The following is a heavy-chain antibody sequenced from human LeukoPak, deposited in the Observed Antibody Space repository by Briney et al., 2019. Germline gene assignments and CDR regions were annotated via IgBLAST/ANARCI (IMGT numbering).Heavy chain of an antibody. CDR3: AKELSAGTGGGWEDYFDY. CDR1: GFSFSSYS. V-gene: IGHV3-48*02. CDR2: ISSSSSTI. J-gene: IGHJ4*02. Sequence: GGSLRLSCAASGFSFSSYSMNWVRQAPGKGLEWVSYISSSSSTIYYADSVKGRFTISRDNAKNSLYLQMNSLRDEDSAVYYCAKELSAGTGGGWEDYFDYWGQGTLVTVSA. D-gene: IGHD6-13*01.